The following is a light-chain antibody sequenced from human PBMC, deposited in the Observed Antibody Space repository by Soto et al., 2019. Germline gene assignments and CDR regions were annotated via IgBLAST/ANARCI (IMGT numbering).Light chain of an antibody. CDR1: SSDVGSYNL. Sequence: QSLLTQPSSLSGAPGQSITISCTGTSSDVGSYNLVSWYQQHPGKAPKLMIYEVSKRPSGVSNRFSGSKSGNTASLTISGLQAEDEADYYCCSYAGSSTFYVFGTGTKVTV. V-gene: IGLV2-23*02. J-gene: IGLJ1*01. CDR3: CSYAGSSTFYV. CDR2: EVS.